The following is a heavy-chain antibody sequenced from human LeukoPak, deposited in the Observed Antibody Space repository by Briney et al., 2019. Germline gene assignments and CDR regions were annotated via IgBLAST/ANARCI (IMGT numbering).Heavy chain of an antibody. CDR1: GFTFSSYG. CDR3: AKDLYDIVVVPAAIPY. J-gene: IGHJ4*02. CDR2: ISHDGSNK. D-gene: IGHD2-2*01. V-gene: IGHV3-30*18. Sequence: PGGSLRLSCAASGFTFSSYGMHWVRQAPGKGLEWVAVISHDGSNKYYADSVKGRFTISRDNSKNTLYLQMNSLRAEDTAVYYCAKDLYDIVVVPAAIPYWGQGTLVTVSS.